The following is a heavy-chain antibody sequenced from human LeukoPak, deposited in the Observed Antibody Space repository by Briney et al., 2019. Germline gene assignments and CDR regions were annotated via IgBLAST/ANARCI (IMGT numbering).Heavy chain of an antibody. V-gene: IGHV3-30*02. CDR2: IRYDGSNK. D-gene: IGHD6-19*01. J-gene: IGHJ2*01. Sequence: GRSLRLSCAASGFTFSSYAMHWVRQAPGKGLEWVAFIRYDGSNKYYADSVKGRFTISRDNSKNTLYLQMNSLRAEDTAVYYCAKVYVAVAGPRTNWYFDLWGRGTPVTVSS. CDR3: AKVYVAVAGPRTNWYFDL. CDR1: GFTFSSYA.